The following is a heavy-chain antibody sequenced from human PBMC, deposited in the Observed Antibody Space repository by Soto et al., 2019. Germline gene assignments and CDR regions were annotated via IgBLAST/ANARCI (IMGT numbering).Heavy chain of an antibody. CDR3: ARLPQFLWFVALTSRAYYFNY. CDR2: IYPGASDT. D-gene: IGHD3-10*01. CDR1: GYSFSTYG. Sequence: GESLKISCTGSGYSFSTYGIAWVRQMLGKGLEWMGVIYPGASDTRYRPSFQVQVTISADASTKTASLLWSGLKASFTAISYCARLPQFLWFVALTSRAYYFNYWGPGTLVTISS. V-gene: IGHV5-51*01. J-gene: IGHJ4*02.